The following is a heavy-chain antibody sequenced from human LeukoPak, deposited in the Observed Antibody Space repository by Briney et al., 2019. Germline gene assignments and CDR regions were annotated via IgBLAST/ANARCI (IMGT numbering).Heavy chain of an antibody. CDR3: ARGGTEWDIVVVPAAISSDYFDY. Sequence: GASVKVSCKASGGTFSSYAISWVRQAPGQGLEWMGGIIPIFGTANYAQKFQGRVTITADESTSTAYIELSSLRSEDTAVYYCARGGTEWDIVVVPAAISSDYFDYWGQGTLVTVSS. J-gene: IGHJ4*02. CDR2: IIPIFGTA. CDR1: GGTFSSYA. D-gene: IGHD2-2*01. V-gene: IGHV1-69*13.